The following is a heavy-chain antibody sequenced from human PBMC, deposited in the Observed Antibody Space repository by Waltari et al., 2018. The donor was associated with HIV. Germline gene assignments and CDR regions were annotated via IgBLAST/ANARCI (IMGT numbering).Heavy chain of an antibody. V-gene: IGHV4-31*03. D-gene: IGHD6-13*01. Sequence: QVQLLESGPGLVRPSETLSLACTVSGDSISPIGSYWTWLRQPPGEGLGWIGYIYYRGNTYYNPSLESRLTISLDTSRNQFTLRLNSVTAADTAIYYCARGRSSTYYILDDWGQGTLVTVSS. J-gene: IGHJ4*02. CDR1: GDSISPIGSY. CDR3: ARGRSSTYYILDD. CDR2: IYYRGNT.